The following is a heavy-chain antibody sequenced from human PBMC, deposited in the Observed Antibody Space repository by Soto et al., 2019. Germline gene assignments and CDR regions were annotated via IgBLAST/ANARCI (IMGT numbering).Heavy chain of an antibody. D-gene: IGHD4-17*01. V-gene: IGHV4-59*11. Sequence: QVHLQESGPGLVKPSETLSLNCTVSGDFIRSHYWTWIRQAPGKGLEWIGSIYYNVNTNYKPSLNSRVTISVNTSNKHFSLKVTSVTTADTAVYYCARGLPEGYGGNLDSWGQGTLVTVSS. CDR2: IYYNVNT. CDR1: GDFIRSHY. CDR3: ARGLPEGYGGNLDS. J-gene: IGHJ4*02.